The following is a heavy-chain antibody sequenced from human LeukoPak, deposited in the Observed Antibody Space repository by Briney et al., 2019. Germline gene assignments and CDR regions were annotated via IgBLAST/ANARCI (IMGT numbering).Heavy chain of an antibody. CDR2: IYYSGDT. Sequence: SETLSLTCTVSGGSISSSSHYWGWIRQPPGKGLEWIGSIYYSGDTYYNPSLKSRVTTSVDTSKSQFSLRLSSVTAADTAVYYCASGSGSYYPAAGYWGQGTLVTVSS. CDR1: GGSISSSSHY. CDR3: ASGSGSYYPAAGY. J-gene: IGHJ4*02. V-gene: IGHV4-39*01. D-gene: IGHD3-10*01.